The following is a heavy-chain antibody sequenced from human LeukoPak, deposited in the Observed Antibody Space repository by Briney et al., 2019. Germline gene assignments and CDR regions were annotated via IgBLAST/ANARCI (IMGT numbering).Heavy chain of an antibody. CDR2: ISSSSSTI. D-gene: IGHD1-26*01. CDR1: GFTFSSYS. J-gene: IGHJ3*02. CDR3: ASPYSGSHYGAHAFDI. Sequence: GGSLRLSCAASGFTFSSYSMNWVRQAPGKGLEWVSYISSSSSTIYYADSVKGRFTISRDNAKNSLYLQMNSLRDEDTAVYYCASPYSGSHYGAHAFDIWGQGTMVTVSS. V-gene: IGHV3-48*02.